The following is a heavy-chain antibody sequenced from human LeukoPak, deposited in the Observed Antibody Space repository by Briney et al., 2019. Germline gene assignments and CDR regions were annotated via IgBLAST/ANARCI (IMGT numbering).Heavy chain of an antibody. CDR3: ARRASAYSHPYDY. J-gene: IGHJ4*02. V-gene: IGHV3-23*01. CDR2: ISGSGGST. Sequence: GGSLRLSCAASGFTFSSYGMSWVRQAPGKGLEWVSAISGSGGSTYYADSVKGRFTISRDNSKNTLYLQMNSLRAEDTAVYYCARRASAYSHPYDYWGQGTLVTVSS. CDR1: GFTFSSYG. D-gene: IGHD4/OR15-4a*01.